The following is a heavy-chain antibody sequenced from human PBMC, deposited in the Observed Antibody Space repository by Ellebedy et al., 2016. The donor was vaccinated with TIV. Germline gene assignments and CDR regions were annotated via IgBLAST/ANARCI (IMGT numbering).Heavy chain of an antibody. CDR3: TTVYRYNYDSV. J-gene: IGHJ4*02. V-gene: IGHV3-15*01. CDR2: IKSKTDGGAA. Sequence: GEPLKISCAASGFTFSNAWMNWVRQAPGKGLEWVGRIKSKTDGGAADYAAPVKGRFTISRDDSKNTLYLQMNSLKTGDTAVYFCTTVYRYNYDSVWGQGTLVTVSS. CDR1: GFTFSNAW. D-gene: IGHD5-18*01.